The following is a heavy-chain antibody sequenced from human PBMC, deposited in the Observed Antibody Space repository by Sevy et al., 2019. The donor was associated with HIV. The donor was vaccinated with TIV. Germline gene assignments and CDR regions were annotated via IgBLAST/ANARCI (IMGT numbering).Heavy chain of an antibody. CDR1: GFTFGTHA. D-gene: IGHD3-3*01. V-gene: IGHV3-23*01. J-gene: IGHJ3*02. CDR2: ISGSGGSK. CDR3: AKGVYDFWSGRSDIFDI. Sequence: GGSLRLSCATSGFTFGTHAMSWVRQAPGKGLEWVSAISGSGGSKYYADSVKGRFTISRDKSKKTLYLQVNSLRAEDTAVYYCAKGVYDFWSGRSDIFDIWGQGTMVTVSS.